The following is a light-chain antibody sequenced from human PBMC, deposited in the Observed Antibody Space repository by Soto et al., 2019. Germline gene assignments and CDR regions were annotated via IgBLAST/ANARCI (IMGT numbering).Light chain of an antibody. V-gene: IGLV1-47*01. J-gene: IGLJ1*01. Sequence: QAVVTQPPSASGTPGQRITISCSGSSSNIGSNYVYWYQKFPGTAPKLLMYKDNHRPSGVPDRFSGSKSGTSASLAISGLRSEDEADYYCAAWDNSLSGLYVFGTGTKLTVL. CDR2: KDN. CDR1: SSNIGSNY. CDR3: AAWDNSLSGLYV.